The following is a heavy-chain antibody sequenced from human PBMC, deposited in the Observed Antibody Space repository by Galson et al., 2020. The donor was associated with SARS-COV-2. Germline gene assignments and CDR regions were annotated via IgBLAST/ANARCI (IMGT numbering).Heavy chain of an antibody. CDR2: IYYSGST. CDR1: GGSISSYY. D-gene: IGHD5-18*01. V-gene: IGHV4-59*08. CDR3: ARLITGYSYGSNYYYYYMDV. Sequence: SETLSLTCTVSGGSISSYYWSWIRQPPGKGLEWIGYIYYSGSTNYNPSLKSRVTISVDTSKNQFSLKLSSVTAADTAVYYCARLITGYSYGSNYYYYYMDVWGKGTTVTVSS. J-gene: IGHJ6*03.